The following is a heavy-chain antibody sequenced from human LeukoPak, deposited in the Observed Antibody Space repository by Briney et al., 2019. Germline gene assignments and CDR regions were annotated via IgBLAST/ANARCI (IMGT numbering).Heavy chain of an antibody. D-gene: IGHD3-10*01. J-gene: IGHJ5*02. V-gene: IGHV4-59*01. CDR2: IYYSGST. CDR1: GGSISSYY. Sequence: PSETLSLTCSVSGGSISSYYWSWIRQPPGKGLEWIGYIYYSGSTNYNPSLKSRVTISVDTSKNQFSLKLSSVTAADTAVYYCAREGSDSGSYYRWFDPWGQGTLVTVSS. CDR3: AREGSDSGSYYRWFDP.